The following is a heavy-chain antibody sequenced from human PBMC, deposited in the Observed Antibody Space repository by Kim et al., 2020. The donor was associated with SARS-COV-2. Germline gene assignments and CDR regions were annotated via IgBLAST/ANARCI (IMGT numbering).Heavy chain of an antibody. Sequence: ASVKVSCKASGYTFTGYYMHWVRQAPGQGLEWMGRINPNSGGTNYAQKFQGRVTMTRDTSISTAYMELSRLRSDDTAVYYCARTYLYGSGPRTVTGGYWGQGTLVTVSS. D-gene: IGHD3-10*01. V-gene: IGHV1-2*06. CDR1: GYTFTGYY. CDR2: INPNSGGT. J-gene: IGHJ4*02. CDR3: ARTYLYGSGPRTVTGGY.